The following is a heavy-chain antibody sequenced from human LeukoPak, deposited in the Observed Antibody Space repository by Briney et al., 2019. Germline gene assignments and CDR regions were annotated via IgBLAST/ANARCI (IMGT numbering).Heavy chain of an antibody. D-gene: IGHD3-10*01. CDR2: ISYDGSNK. J-gene: IGHJ5*02. CDR3: ARSWPTMVRGVVDWFDP. Sequence: GGSLRLSCAASGFTFSSYAMHWVRQAPGKGLEWVAVISYDGSNKYYADSVKGRFTISRDNSKNTLYLQMSSLRAEDTAVYYCARSWPTMVRGVVDWFDPWGQGTLVTVSS. V-gene: IGHV3-30-3*01. CDR1: GFTFSSYA.